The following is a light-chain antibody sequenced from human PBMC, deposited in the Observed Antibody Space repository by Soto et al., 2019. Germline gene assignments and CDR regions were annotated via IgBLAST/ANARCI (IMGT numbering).Light chain of an antibody. V-gene: IGLV1-47*01. CDR3: AAWDDSLRGWV. J-gene: IGLJ3*02. CDR1: SSNLGSNY. CDR2: RNN. Sequence: QSVLTQPPSASGTPGQRVTISCSGSSSNLGSNYVYWYQQFPGTAPKLLIYRNNQRPSGVPDRFSGSKSGTSASLAISGLPSEDEADYYCAAWDDSLRGWVFGGGTKLTVL.